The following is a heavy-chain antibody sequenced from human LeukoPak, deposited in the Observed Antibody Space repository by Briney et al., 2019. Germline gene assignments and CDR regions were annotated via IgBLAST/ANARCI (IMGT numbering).Heavy chain of an antibody. V-gene: IGHV6-1*01. CDR3: ARARDLIPRVFDY. J-gene: IGHJ4*02. CDR2: TYYKSKWYN. CDR1: GDSVSSNSAA. Sequence: SQTLSLTCAISGDSVSSNSAAWNWIRQSPSRVLELLGRTYYKSKWYNEYAVSVKSRITINPDTSKNQFSLQLNSVTPEDTAVYYCARARDLIPRVFDYWGQGTLVTVSS. D-gene: IGHD3-3*01.